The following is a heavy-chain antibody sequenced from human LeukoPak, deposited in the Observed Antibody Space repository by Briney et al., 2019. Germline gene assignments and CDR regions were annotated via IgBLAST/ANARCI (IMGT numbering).Heavy chain of an antibody. CDR1: GFTFSSYA. V-gene: IGHV3-30-3*01. J-gene: IGHJ4*02. CDR3: AKDEGGAPSY. Sequence: GGSLRLSCAASGFTFSSYAMHWVRQAPGEGLEWVAVISYDGSNKYYADSVKGRFTISRDNSKNTLYLQMNSLRAEDTAVYYCAKDEGGAPSYWGQGTLVTVSS. CDR2: ISYDGSNK. D-gene: IGHD3-16*01.